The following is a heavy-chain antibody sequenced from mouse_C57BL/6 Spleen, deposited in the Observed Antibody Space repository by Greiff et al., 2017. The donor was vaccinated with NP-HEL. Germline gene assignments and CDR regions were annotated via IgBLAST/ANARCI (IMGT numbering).Heavy chain of an antibody. D-gene: IGHD3-3*01. J-gene: IGHJ1*03. Sequence: EVKLEESEGGLVQPGSSMKLSCTASGFTFSDYYMAWVRQVPEKGLEWVANINYDGSSTYYLDSLKSRFIISRDNAKNILYLQMSSLKSEDTATYYCAREIPRRDWYFDVWGTGTTVTVSS. CDR2: INYDGSST. V-gene: IGHV5-16*01. CDR3: AREIPRRDWYFDV. CDR1: GFTFSDYY.